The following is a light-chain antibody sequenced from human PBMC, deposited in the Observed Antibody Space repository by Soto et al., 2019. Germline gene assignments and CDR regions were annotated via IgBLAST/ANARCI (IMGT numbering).Light chain of an antibody. Sequence: QSLLTQPASLSGSPGQSITISCTGTISDVGAYTSVSWYQHHPGKAPKVIIYEVNKRPSGISNRFSGSKSVNTASLTISGLQPDDEAHYYCSSYTSDNRDYVLRTGTKVTVL. CDR1: ISDVGAYTS. CDR3: SSYTSDNRDYV. V-gene: IGLV2-14*01. CDR2: EVN. J-gene: IGLJ1*01.